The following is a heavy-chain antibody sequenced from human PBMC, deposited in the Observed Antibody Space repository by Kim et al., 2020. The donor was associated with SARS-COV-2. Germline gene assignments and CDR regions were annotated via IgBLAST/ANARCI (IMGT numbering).Heavy chain of an antibody. Sequence: GGSLRLSCAASGFTFSSYAMSWVRQAPGKGLEWVSAISGSGGSTYYADSVKGRFTISRDNSKNTLYLQMNSLRAEDTAVYYCATLPPVPTYYYYYMDVWGKGTTVTVSS. CDR3: ATLPPVPTYYYYYMDV. V-gene: IGHV3-23*01. CDR1: GFTFSSYA. D-gene: IGHD2-2*01. CDR2: ISGSGGST. J-gene: IGHJ6*03.